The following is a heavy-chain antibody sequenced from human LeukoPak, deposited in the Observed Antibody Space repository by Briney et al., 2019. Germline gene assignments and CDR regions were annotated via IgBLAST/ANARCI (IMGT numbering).Heavy chain of an antibody. Sequence: GGSLRLSCAASGFTFSSYGMHWVRQAPGKGLEWVAVIWYDGSNKCYADSVKGRFTISRDNSKNTLYLQMNSLRAEDTAVYYCARDDFSRGWYPRRYYYGMDVWGQGTTVTVSS. CDR1: GFTFSSYG. D-gene: IGHD6-19*01. CDR2: IWYDGSNK. V-gene: IGHV3-33*01. CDR3: ARDDFSRGWYPRRYYYGMDV. J-gene: IGHJ6*02.